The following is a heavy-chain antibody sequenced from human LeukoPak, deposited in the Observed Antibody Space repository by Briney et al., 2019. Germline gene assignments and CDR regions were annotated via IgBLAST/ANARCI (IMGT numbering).Heavy chain of an antibody. V-gene: IGHV4-34*01. J-gene: IGHJ3*02. CDR1: DGSFSGYY. D-gene: IGHD2-15*01. Sequence: SETLSLTCAVYDGSFSGYYWSWIRQPPGKGLEWIGEINHSGSTNYNPSLKSRVTISVDTSKNQFSLKLSSVTAADTAVYYCARERDIVVVVAADYDAFDIWGQGTMVTVSS. CDR2: INHSGST. CDR3: ARERDIVVVVAADYDAFDI.